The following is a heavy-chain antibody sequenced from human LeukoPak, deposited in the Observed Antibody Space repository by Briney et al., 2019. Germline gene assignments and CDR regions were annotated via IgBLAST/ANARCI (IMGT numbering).Heavy chain of an antibody. CDR3: AKGPISLGSFDI. D-gene: IGHD7-27*01. CDR1: GYNFTNYD. J-gene: IGHJ3*02. Sequence: ASVKVSCKASGYNFTNYDITWVRQAPGQGLEWMGCISAHTDNTHYTQDLQGRVTKTRDTSTTTAYMELRSLRSDDTAVYYCAKGPISLGSFDIWGQGTMVTVSS. V-gene: IGHV1-18*01. CDR2: ISAHTDNT.